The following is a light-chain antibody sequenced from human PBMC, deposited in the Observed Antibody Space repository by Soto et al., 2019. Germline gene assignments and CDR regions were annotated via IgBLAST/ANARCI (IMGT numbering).Light chain of an antibody. CDR3: QTWDIGIQV. V-gene: IGLV4-69*02. CDR2: VSSDGTE. Sequence: QSVLTQSPSTSASLGASVKLTCTLSSGHSNYAIAWHQQQPEKGPRFLMKVSSDGTESKRDGIPDRFSGSSSGAERYLIISRLQSEDEADYYCQTWDIGIQVFGTGTKLTVL. CDR1: SGHSNYA. J-gene: IGLJ1*01.